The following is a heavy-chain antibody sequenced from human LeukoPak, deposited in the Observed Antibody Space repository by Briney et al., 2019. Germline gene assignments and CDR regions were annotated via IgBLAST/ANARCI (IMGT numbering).Heavy chain of an antibody. D-gene: IGHD3-9*01. J-gene: IGHJ4*02. CDR2: ISGRGGST. Sequence: GGTLRLSCAASGFTFSSYAMNWVRQAPGKGLEWVSTISGRGGSTYYGDSVRGRFTISRDNPNNMVYLQMNSLRAEDTAVYYCASGGYDILTASGYWGQGTLVTVSS. V-gene: IGHV3-23*01. CDR3: ASGGYDILTASGY. CDR1: GFTFSSYA.